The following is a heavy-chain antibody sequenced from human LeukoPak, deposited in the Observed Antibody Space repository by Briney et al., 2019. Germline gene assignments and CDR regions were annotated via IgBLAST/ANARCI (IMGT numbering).Heavy chain of an antibody. Sequence: GGSLRLSCAASGFTFSSYTMNWVRQAPGKGLEWASDISSSSSSIYYADSVKGRFTISRDNAKNSLYLQMNSLRDEDTAVYYCAGDYYDSSGYHGVYYYDGMDVWGQGTTVTVSS. J-gene: IGHJ6*01. CDR3: AGDYYDSSGYHGVYYYDGMDV. V-gene: IGHV3-48*02. D-gene: IGHD3-22*01. CDR1: GFTFSSYT. CDR2: ISSSSSSI.